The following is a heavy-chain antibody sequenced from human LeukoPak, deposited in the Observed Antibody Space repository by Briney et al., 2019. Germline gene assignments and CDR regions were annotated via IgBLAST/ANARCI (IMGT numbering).Heavy chain of an antibody. J-gene: IGHJ4*02. CDR3: ARDFVNSGYYFDY. CDR2: INPSGGST. CDR1: GGTFSSYA. Sequence: ASVKVSCKASGGTFSSYAISWVRQAPGQGLEWMGIINPSGGSTTYAQKFQGRVTMTRDMSTSTVYMELISLRSEDTAVYYCARDFVNSGYYFDYWGQGTLVTVSS. D-gene: IGHD3-22*01. V-gene: IGHV1-46*01.